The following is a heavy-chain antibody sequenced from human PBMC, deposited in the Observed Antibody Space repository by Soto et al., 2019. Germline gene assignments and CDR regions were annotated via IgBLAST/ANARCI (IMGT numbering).Heavy chain of an antibody. D-gene: IGHD2-15*01. CDR3: ARGSGGYCSGGSCLKFDP. Sequence: SETLSLTCAVSGGSISSYYWSWIRQPPGKGLEWIGYIYYSGSTNYNPSLKSRVTISVDTSKNQFSLKLSSVTAADTAVYYCARGSGGYCSGGSCLKFDPWGQGTLVTVSS. V-gene: IGHV4-59*01. J-gene: IGHJ5*02. CDR2: IYYSGST. CDR1: GGSISSYY.